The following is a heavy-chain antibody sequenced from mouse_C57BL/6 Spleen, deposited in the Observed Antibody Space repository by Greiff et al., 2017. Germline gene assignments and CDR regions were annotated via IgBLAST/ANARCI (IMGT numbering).Heavy chain of an antibody. CDR3: ARNYGGFYYAMDY. D-gene: IGHD1-1*01. CDR1: GYTFTDYY. V-gene: IGHV1-76*01. J-gene: IGHJ4*01. Sequence: QVQLQQSGAELVRPGASVKLSCKASGYTFTDYYINWVKQRPGQGLEWIARIYPGSGNTYYNEKFKGKATLTAEKSSSTAYMQLSSLTSEDSAVYFCARNYGGFYYAMDYWGQGTSVTVSS. CDR2: IYPGSGNT.